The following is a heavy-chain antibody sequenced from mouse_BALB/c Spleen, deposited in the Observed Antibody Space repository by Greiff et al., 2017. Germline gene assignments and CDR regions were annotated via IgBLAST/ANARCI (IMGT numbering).Heavy chain of an antibody. CDR3: ARKGTIYYDYDKAMDY. CDR1: GYTFTSYT. CDR2: INPSSGYT. D-gene: IGHD2-4*01. V-gene: IGHV1-4*02. Sequence: QVQLQQSAAELARPGASVKMSCKASGYTFTSYTMHWVKQRPGQGLEWIGYINPSSGYTEYNQKFKDKTTLTADKSSSTAYMQLSSLTSEDSAVYYCARKGTIYYDYDKAMDYWGQGTSVTVSS. J-gene: IGHJ4*01.